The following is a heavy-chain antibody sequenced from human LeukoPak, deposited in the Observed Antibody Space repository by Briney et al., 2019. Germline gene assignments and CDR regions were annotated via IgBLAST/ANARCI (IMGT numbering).Heavy chain of an antibody. CDR3: ARASFDH. Sequence: ASVKVSCEASGYTFVTYGISWVRQAPGQGPEWIGWISTYNGNTKYALKFQDRVTLTRDTSTTTAYMELKSLTSDDRAVYYCARASFDHWGQGTLVIVSS. J-gene: IGHJ4*02. V-gene: IGHV1-18*01. CDR1: GYTFVTYG. CDR2: ISTYNGNT.